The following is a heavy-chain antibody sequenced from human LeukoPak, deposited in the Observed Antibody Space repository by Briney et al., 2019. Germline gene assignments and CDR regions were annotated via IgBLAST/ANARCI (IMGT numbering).Heavy chain of an antibody. V-gene: IGHV4-39*01. CDR3: ARHTASGLYYFDY. Sequence: NSSETLSLTCTVSGGSISSSSYFWVWIRQPPGKGLEWIGSISYSGSTYHNPSLKGRVTISVDTSKNLFSLKLSSVTAADTAVFYCARHTASGLYYFDYWGQGTLVTVSS. D-gene: IGHD3-10*01. CDR2: ISYSGST. J-gene: IGHJ4*02. CDR1: GGSISSSSYF.